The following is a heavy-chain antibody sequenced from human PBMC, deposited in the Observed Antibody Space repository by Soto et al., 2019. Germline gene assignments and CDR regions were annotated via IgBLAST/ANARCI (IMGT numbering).Heavy chain of an antibody. CDR1: GFTFSSYS. D-gene: IGHD3-3*01. V-gene: IGHV3-48*02. J-gene: IGHJ4*02. Sequence: GGSLRLACAASGFTFSSYSMNWVRQAPGKGLEWVSYISSSSSTIYYADSVKGRFTISRDNAKNSLYLQMNSLRDEDTAVYYCARDLTYYDFWSGYSYWGQGTLVTVSS. CDR2: ISSSSSTI. CDR3: ARDLTYYDFWSGYSY.